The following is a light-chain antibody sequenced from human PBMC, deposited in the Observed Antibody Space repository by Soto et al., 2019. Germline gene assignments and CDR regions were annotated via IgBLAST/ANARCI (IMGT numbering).Light chain of an antibody. J-gene: IGKJ4*01. CDR2: WAS. CDR1: QSVLYSYNNKNY. Sequence: DIVVTQSTDSLAVSLGERATINCKSTQSVLYSYNNKNYLAWYQQKPGQPPKLLIYWASTRESGVPVRFSGSGSGTDLTLNISSLQAEDVAVYYWQQSYRFPHTCGGGTKVEIK. CDR3: QQSYRFPHT. V-gene: IGKV4-1*01.